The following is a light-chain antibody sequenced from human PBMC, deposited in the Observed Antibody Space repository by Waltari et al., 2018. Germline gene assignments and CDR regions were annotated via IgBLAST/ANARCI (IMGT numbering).Light chain of an antibody. CDR1: QSVGSSY. V-gene: IGKV3-20*01. CDR2: AVS. J-gene: IGKJ2*01. CDR3: QQYGSPPYT. Sequence: EIVLTQSPGTLSLSPGERATLPCWASQSVGSSYLAWFQQKPGQAPSLLIYAVSSRATGIPDRFSGSGSGTDFTLTINRLAPEDSAVYYCQQYGSPPYTFGQWTKLEL.